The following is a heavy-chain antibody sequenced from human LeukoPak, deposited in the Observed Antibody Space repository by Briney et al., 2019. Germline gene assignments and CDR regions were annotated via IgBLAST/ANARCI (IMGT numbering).Heavy chain of an antibody. Sequence: PAGSLRLSCAASGFTFSSYSMNWVRQAPGKGLEWVSYITSSSSTIYYADSVKGRFTISRDNAKNSLSLQMNSLRDEDTAVYFCTRDPHALDYWGQGTLVTVSS. CDR2: ITSSSSTI. V-gene: IGHV3-48*02. CDR3: TRDPHALDY. CDR1: GFTFSSYS. J-gene: IGHJ4*02.